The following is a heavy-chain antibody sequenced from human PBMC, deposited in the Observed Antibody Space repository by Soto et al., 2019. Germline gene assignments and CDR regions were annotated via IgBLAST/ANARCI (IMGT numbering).Heavy chain of an antibody. CDR2: INPNGGGT. CDR3: ARDRSVVVPAAIGGYYYYYMDV. V-gene: IGHV1-2*04. J-gene: IGHJ6*03. D-gene: IGHD2-2*02. CDR1: GYTFTGYY. Sequence: ASVKVSCKASGYTFTGYYMHWVRQAPGQGLEWMGWINPNGGGTNYAQKFQGWVTMTRDTSISTAYMELSRLRSDDTAVYYCARDRSVVVPAAIGGYYYYYMDVWGKGTTVTVSS.